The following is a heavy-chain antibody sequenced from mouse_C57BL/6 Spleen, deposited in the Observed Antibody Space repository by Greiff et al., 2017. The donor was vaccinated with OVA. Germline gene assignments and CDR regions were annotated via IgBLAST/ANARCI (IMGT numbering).Heavy chain of an antibody. Sequence: QVQLQQPGAELVMPGASVKLSCKASGYTFTSYWMHWVKQRPGQGLEWIGEIDPSDSYTNYNQKFKGKSTLTVDKSSSTAYMQLSRLTSDDSAVYYCARGLLDYWGKGTTLTVAS. J-gene: IGHJ2*01. CDR2: IDPSDSYT. D-gene: IGHD2-2*01. CDR1: GYTFTSYW. V-gene: IGHV1-69*01. CDR3: ARGLLDY.